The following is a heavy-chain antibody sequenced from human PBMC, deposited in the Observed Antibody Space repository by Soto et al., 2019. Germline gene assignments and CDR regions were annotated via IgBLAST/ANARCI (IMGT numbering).Heavy chain of an antibody. Sequence: VQLVESGGGVVQPGRSLRLSCAASGFTFSSYGMHWVRQAPGKGLEWVAVIWYDGSNKYYADSVKGRFTISRDNSKNTLYLQMNSLRAEDTAVYYCAREAYDFWSGYYNPPDAFDIWGQGTMVTVSS. V-gene: IGHV3-33*01. CDR3: AREAYDFWSGYYNPPDAFDI. CDR2: IWYDGSNK. CDR1: GFTFSSYG. D-gene: IGHD3-3*01. J-gene: IGHJ3*02.